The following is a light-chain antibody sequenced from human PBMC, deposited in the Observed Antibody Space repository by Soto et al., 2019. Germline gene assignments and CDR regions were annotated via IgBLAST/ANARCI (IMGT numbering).Light chain of an antibody. J-gene: IGKJ1*01. Sequence: EIVMTQTPDTMSVSPGESATLSCRASQSVSSNLAWYQQKPGQTPRLLISDASTRATGIPARFSGSGSGTEFTLTISSLQSEDFALYYCQQYNNWPTFGQATKVDIK. CDR3: QQYNNWPT. CDR1: QSVSSN. V-gene: IGKV3-15*01. CDR2: DAS.